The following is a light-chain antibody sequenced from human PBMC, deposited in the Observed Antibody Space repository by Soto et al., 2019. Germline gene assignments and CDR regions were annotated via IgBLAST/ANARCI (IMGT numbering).Light chain of an antibody. V-gene: IGKV1-5*01. Sequence: DIQMTQSPSPLSASIGDRVTITCRASQSIDNWLAWYQQKPGKAPHLLIYDASKLETGVPSRFSGSGSGTEFTLTISSLQADDFATYFCQHYNGYPYTFGRGTKLEIK. J-gene: IGKJ2*01. CDR1: QSIDNW. CDR3: QHYNGYPYT. CDR2: DAS.